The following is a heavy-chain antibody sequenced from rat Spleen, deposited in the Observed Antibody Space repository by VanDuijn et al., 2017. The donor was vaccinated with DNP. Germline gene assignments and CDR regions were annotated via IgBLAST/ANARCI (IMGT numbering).Heavy chain of an antibody. Sequence: EVQLVESGGGLVQPGRSLKLSCVASGFTFDNYWMTWVRQVPGKGLEWVASITANAAYTYYLDSVKDRFTISRENAKDTLYLQMNSLKSEDTATYYCARPDYWGQGVMVTVSS. V-gene: IGHV5-31*01. CDR2: ITANAAYT. J-gene: IGHJ2*01. CDR3: ARPDY. CDR1: GFTFDNYW.